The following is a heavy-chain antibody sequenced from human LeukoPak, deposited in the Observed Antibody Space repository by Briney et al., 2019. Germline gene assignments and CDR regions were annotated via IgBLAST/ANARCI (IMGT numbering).Heavy chain of an antibody. Sequence: GGSLRLSCAASGFTFSDFYMSWIRQAPGKGLEWVSYISTSSSYTNYADSVKGRFTISRDNAKNSLYLQMNSLRAEDTAVYYCAKLPREYCSSTSCPNWFDTWGQGTLVTVSS. CDR2: ISTSSSYT. V-gene: IGHV3-11*03. D-gene: IGHD2-2*01. CDR3: AKLPREYCSSTSCPNWFDT. J-gene: IGHJ5*02. CDR1: GFTFSDFY.